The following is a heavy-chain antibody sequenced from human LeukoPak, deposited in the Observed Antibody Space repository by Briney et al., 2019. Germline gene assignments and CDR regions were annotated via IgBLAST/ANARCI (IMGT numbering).Heavy chain of an antibody. J-gene: IGHJ4*02. CDR1: GFTFSSYA. Sequence: PGGSLRLSCAASGFTFSSYAMSWVRQAPGKGLEWVSAISGSDGNTFYAASVKGRFTISRDNSKNTLYLQMNSLTVDDTAVYYCAKQVTAPGPIDYWGQGTLVTVSS. CDR2: ISGSDGNT. D-gene: IGHD2-21*02. CDR3: AKQVTAPGPIDY. V-gene: IGHV3-23*01.